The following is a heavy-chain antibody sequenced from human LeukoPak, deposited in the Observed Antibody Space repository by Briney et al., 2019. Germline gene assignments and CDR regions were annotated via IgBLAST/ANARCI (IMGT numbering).Heavy chain of an antibody. Sequence: GSLRLSCAASGFTFSSYAMSWIRQPAGKGLEWIGRIYTSGSTNYNPSLKSRVTMSVDTSKNQFSLKLNSVTAADTAVYYCARAGYITMDWYFDLWGRGTLVTVSS. CDR3: ARAGYITMDWYFDL. J-gene: IGHJ2*01. V-gene: IGHV4-4*07. CDR2: IYTSGST. D-gene: IGHD3-10*01. CDR1: GFTFSSYA.